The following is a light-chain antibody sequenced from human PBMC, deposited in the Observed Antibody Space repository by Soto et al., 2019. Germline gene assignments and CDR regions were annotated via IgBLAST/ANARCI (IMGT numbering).Light chain of an antibody. CDR1: SSDVGGYNY. CDR3: SSYTSSSRV. CDR2: EVS. J-gene: IGLJ3*02. Sequence: QSALTQPASVSGSPGQSITISCTGTSSDVGGYNYVSWYQQHPGKAPKLMIYEVSNRPSGVSNRFSGSKSGNTASPTISGLQAEDEADYYCSSYTSSSRVFGGGTQLTVL. V-gene: IGLV2-14*01.